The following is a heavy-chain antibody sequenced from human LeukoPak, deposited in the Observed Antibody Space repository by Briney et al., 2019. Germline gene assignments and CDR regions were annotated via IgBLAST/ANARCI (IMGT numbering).Heavy chain of an antibody. CDR2: IIPIFGTA. CDR3: AVLGYCSSTSCYAEYFQH. Sequence: GASVKVSCKASGGTFSSYAITWVRQAPGQGLEWTGGIIPIFGTANYAQKFQGRVSITADESTSTAYMELSSLRSEDTAVYYCAVLGYCSSTSCYAEYFQHWGQGTLVTVSS. V-gene: IGHV1-69*13. J-gene: IGHJ1*01. D-gene: IGHD2-2*01. CDR1: GGTFSSYA.